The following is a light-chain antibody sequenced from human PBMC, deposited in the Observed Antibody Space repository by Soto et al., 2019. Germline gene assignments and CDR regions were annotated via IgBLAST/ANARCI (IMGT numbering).Light chain of an antibody. CDR3: MQGTHWPPT. Sequence: EIEMTQSPATLSLAPGERVTLSCRASESVSTNLAWYQQKAGQAPRLLIYGASTRDSGVPDRFSGSGSGTDFTLKISRVEAEDVGVYYCMQGTHWPPTFGQGTKVDI. CDR2: GAS. J-gene: IGKJ1*01. CDR1: ESVSTN. V-gene: IGKV3-15*01.